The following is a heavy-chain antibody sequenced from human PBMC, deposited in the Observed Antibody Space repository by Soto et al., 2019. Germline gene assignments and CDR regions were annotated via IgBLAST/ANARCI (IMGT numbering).Heavy chain of an antibody. D-gene: IGHD5-12*01. J-gene: IGHJ5*02. CDR3: AKGDNLGPKTGYAFDP. Sequence: QTLSLTCAISGDSVSSNTASWNWIRQSPSRGLEWLGRTYFRSKWYNDYAVSVKSRIIINPDTSNNQFSLQLNSVTPEDTAVYFCAKGDNLGPKTGYAFDPWGQGIMVTVSS. CDR1: GDSVSSNTAS. V-gene: IGHV6-1*01. CDR2: TYFRSKWYN.